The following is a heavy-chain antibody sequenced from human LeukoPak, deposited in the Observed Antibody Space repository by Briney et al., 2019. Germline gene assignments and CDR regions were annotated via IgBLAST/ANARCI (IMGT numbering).Heavy chain of an antibody. CDR3: ARAMEWELLHWFDP. V-gene: IGHV4-38-2*02. Sequence: KTSETLSLTCTVSGYCISSGYYWGCIRQPPGKGLECIGSIYHGGSTYYNPSLRSRVTISVDTSKNQFSLKLSSVTAADTAVYYCARAMEWELLHWFDPWGQGTLVTVSS. CDR1: GYCISSGYY. D-gene: IGHD1-26*01. J-gene: IGHJ5*02. CDR2: IYHGGST.